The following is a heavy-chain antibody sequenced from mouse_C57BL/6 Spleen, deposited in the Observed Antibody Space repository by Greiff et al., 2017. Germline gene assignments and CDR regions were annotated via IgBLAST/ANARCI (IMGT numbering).Heavy chain of an antibody. CDR1: GYTFTSYW. D-gene: IGHD2-5*01. CDR3: GISYNGSNEFAY. V-gene: IGHV1-55*01. Sequence: QVQLQQSGAELVKPGASVKMSCKASGYTFTSYWITWVKQRPGQGLEWIGDIYPGSGSTNYNEKFKSKATLTVDTSSSTAYMQLSSLTSADAAVYYCGISYNGSNEFAYWGQGTLVTVSA. CDR2: IYPGSGST. J-gene: IGHJ3*01.